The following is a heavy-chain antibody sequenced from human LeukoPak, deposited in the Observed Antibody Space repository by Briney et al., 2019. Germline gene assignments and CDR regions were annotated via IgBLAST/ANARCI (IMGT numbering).Heavy chain of an antibody. V-gene: IGHV4-4*07. CDR3: ARDWCSSTSCYGGYYYGMDV. J-gene: IGHJ6*02. Sequence: PSETLSLTCTVSGGSISSYYWSWIRQPAGKGLEWIGRIYTSGSTNYNPSIKSRVTMSVDTSKNQFSLKLSSVTAADTAVYYCARDWCSSTSCYGGYYYGMDVWGQGTTVTVSS. D-gene: IGHD2-2*01. CDR2: IYTSGST. CDR1: GGSISSYY.